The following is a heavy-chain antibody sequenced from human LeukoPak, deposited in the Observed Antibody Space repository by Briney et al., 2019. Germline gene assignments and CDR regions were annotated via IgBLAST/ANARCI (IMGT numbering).Heavy chain of an antibody. J-gene: IGHJ4*02. Sequence: GGSLRLSCAASGFTFSSYSMNWVRQAPGKGLEWVALISYDGSNKYYGDSVKGRFTISRDNSKNTLYLQMNSLRTEDTAVYYCAKPGGAYCDDDCYSYYFDSWGQGTLVTVPS. CDR2: ISYDGSNK. CDR3: AKPGGAYCDDDCYSYYFDS. CDR1: GFTFSSYS. V-gene: IGHV3-30*18. D-gene: IGHD2-21*02.